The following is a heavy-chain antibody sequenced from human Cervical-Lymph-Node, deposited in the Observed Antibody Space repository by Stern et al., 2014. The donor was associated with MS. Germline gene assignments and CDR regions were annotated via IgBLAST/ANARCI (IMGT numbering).Heavy chain of an antibody. CDR2: IYTSGST. D-gene: IGHD4-17*01. Sequence: QVQLQESGPGLVKPSQTLSLTCTVSGGSISSGSYYWSWIRQPAGKGLEWIGRIYTSGSTNYNPSLKSRVTISVDTSKNQFSLNLSSVTAADTAVYYCARDYGDYDAFDIWGQGTMVTVSS. CDR1: GGSISSGSYY. CDR3: ARDYGDYDAFDI. V-gene: IGHV4-61*02. J-gene: IGHJ3*02.